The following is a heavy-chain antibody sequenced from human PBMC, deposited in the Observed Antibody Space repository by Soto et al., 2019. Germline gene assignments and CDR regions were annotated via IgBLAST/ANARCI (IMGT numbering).Heavy chain of an antibody. CDR1: GYTFTSYD. J-gene: IGHJ6*02. D-gene: IGHD1-1*01. CDR2: MNPNSGNT. Sequence: QVQLVQSGAEVKKPGASVTVSCKASGYTFTSYDINWVRQATGQGLEWMGWMNPNSGNTGYAQKFPGRVTMTRNTSISTAYMELSSLRSEDAAVYSCARERTGTTSIDVWGQGTTVTVSS. V-gene: IGHV1-8*01. CDR3: ARERTGTTSIDV.